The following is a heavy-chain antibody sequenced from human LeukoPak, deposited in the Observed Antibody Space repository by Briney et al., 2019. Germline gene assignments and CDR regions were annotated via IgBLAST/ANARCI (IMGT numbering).Heavy chain of an antibody. CDR3: ARAFVTAAGLFDT. Sequence: GGSLRLSCAASGFTVSSSYMSWVRQAPGKGLEWVSVIYSGGDTHYAGSVKGRFTISGDNSVNTLYLQMNSLRTEDTAVYYCARAFVTAAGLFDTWGQGTLVTVSS. D-gene: IGHD6-13*01. V-gene: IGHV3-66*02. J-gene: IGHJ4*02. CDR2: IYSGGDT. CDR1: GFTVSSSY.